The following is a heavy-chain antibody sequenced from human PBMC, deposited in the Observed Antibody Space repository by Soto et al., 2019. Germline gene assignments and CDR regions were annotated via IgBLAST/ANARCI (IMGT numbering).Heavy chain of an antibody. CDR1: RGTFSSYA. CDR2: IIPIFGTA. J-gene: IGHJ4*02. CDR3: ARSSKGGWLVDY. D-gene: IGHD6-19*01. V-gene: IGHV1-69*12. Sequence: QVQLVQSGAEVKKPGSSVKVSCKASRGTFSSYAISWVRQAPGQGLEWMGGIIPIFGTAKYAQKFQGRVTITADESTSTAYMELSSVRAEDTAVYYCARSSKGGWLVDYWGQGTLVTVSS.